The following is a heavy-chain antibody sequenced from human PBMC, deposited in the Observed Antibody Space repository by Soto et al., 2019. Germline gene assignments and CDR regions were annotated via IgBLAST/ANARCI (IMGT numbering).Heavy chain of an antibody. Sequence: SVKVSCKASGFTFTSSAVQWVRQARGQRREWIGWIVVGSGNTNYAQKFQERVTITRDMSTSTAYMELSSLRSEDTAVYYCAAGRGCTNGVCYTKLYYYYYYGMDVWGQGXTVTVYS. CDR3: AAGRGCTNGVCYTKLYYYYYYGMDV. CDR2: IVVGSGNT. CDR1: GFTFTSSA. D-gene: IGHD2-8*01. J-gene: IGHJ6*02. V-gene: IGHV1-58*01.